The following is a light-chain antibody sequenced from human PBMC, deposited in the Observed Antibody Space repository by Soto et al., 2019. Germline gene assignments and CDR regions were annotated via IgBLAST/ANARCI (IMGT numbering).Light chain of an antibody. J-gene: IGKJ1*01. CDR3: QQYISLWT. CDR2: KAS. V-gene: IGKV1-5*03. Sequence: DIQMTQSPSTLSAAVGDRVTITCRASQRISSWLAWYQQKPGKAPKLLIYKASSLESGVPARFSGSGSGTDVTLTISSLQPDDFAAYYCQQYISLWTFGQGTKVEIK. CDR1: QRISSW.